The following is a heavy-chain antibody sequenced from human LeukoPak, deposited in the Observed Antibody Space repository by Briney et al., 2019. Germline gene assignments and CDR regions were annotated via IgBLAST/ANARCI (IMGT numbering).Heavy chain of an antibody. J-gene: IGHJ4*02. V-gene: IGHV3-48*01. CDR3: ATGVSGPIDS. Sequence: PGGSLRLSCAASGFTFSRYTMNWVRQAPGKGLEWISYISSSSSTIYYADSVKGRFTISRDNANNSVSLQMNSLRAEDTAVYYCATGVSGPIDSWGQGTLVTVSS. D-gene: IGHD5-12*01. CDR2: ISSSSSTI. CDR1: GFTFSRYT.